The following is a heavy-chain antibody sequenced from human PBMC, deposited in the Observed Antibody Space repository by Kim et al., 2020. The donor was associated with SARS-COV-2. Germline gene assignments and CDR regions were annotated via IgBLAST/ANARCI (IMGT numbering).Heavy chain of an antibody. CDR2: INRDGSDT. D-gene: IGHD6-19*01. J-gene: IGHJ4*02. Sequence: GGSLRLSCAASGFSFSNYMHWVRQAPGRGLVWVSRINRDGSDTRYADSVKGRFTISRDNAKKTLYLQMNSLRADDTAMYYCINYQTSSCWNWGQGTLVTV. CDR1: GFSFSNY. V-gene: IGHV3-74*01. CDR3: INYQTSSCWN.